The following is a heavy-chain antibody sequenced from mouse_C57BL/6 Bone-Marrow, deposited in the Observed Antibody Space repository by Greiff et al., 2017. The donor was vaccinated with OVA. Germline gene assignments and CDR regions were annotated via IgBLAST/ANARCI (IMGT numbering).Heavy chain of an antibody. V-gene: IGHV2-6-1*01. CDR2: IWSDGST. Sequence: VKLQESGPGLVAPSQSLSITCTVSGFSLTSYGVHWVRQPPGKGLEWLVVIWSDGSTTYNSALKSRLSISKDNSKSQVFLKMNSLQTDDTAMYYCARHPYYDNYAMDYWGQGTSVTVSS. D-gene: IGHD2-4*01. CDR1: GFSLTSYG. J-gene: IGHJ4*01. CDR3: ARHPYYDNYAMDY.